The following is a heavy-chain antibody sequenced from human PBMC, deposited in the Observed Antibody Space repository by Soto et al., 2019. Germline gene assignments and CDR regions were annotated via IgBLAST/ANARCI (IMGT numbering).Heavy chain of an antibody. J-gene: IGHJ6*02. CDR2: ISSSGSTI. CDR1: GFTFSSYE. Sequence: LRLSCAASGFTFSSYEMNWVRQSPGKGLEWVSYISSSGSTIYYADSVKGRFTISRDNAKSSLYLQMNSLRAEDTAVYYCASALERSYYYYYGMDVWGQGTTVTVSS. CDR3: ASALERSYYYYYGMDV. D-gene: IGHD1-1*01. V-gene: IGHV3-48*03.